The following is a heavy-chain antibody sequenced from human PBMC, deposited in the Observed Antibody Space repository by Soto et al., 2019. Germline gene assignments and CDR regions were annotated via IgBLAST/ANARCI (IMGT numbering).Heavy chain of an antibody. CDR2: IYPGDSDT. CDR1: GYSFTSYW. CDR3: ARPREAGKNYYGVDV. D-gene: IGHD6-19*01. J-gene: IGHJ6*02. Sequence: GESLKISCKGAGYSFTSYWIGWVRQMPGKGLEWMGIIYPGDSDTRYSPSFQGQVTISADKSISTAYLQWSSLKASDTAMYYCARPREAGKNYYGVDVWGQGTTVSVSS. V-gene: IGHV5-51*01.